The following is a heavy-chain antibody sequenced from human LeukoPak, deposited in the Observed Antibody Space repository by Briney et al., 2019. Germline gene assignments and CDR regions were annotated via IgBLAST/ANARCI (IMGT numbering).Heavy chain of an antibody. V-gene: IGHV4-59*01. Sequence: PSETLSLTCTVSGGSISSYYWSWIRQPPGKGLEWIGYIYYSGSTNYNPSLKSRVTISVDTSKNQFSLKLSSVTAADTAVYYCARTLGGSSWYKFDYWGQGTLDTVSS. CDR1: GGSISSYY. J-gene: IGHJ4*02. CDR3: ARTLGGSSWYKFDY. D-gene: IGHD6-13*01. CDR2: IYYSGST.